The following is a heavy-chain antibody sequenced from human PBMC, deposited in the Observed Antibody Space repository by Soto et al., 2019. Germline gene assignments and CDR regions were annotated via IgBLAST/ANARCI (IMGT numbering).Heavy chain of an antibody. CDR2: ISSDGNNK. Sequence: QVQLVESGGGAVQPGRSLRLSCAASGFTFDSHGMHWVRQAPGKGLEWVAVISSDGNNKYYADSVKGRFTISRDNFNNILYLQMSSLRADDTAVDYCAKDLLPNTVTTCGSWGQGTLVTVSS. CDR3: AKDLLPNTVTTCGS. CDR1: GFTFDSHG. D-gene: IGHD4-17*01. J-gene: IGHJ5*02. V-gene: IGHV3-30*18.